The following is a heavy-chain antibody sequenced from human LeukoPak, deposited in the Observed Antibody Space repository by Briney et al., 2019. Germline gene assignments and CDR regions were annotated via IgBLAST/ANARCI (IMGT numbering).Heavy chain of an antibody. CDR3: ARVMGQQLVRRWFDP. V-gene: IGHV4-34*01. CDR1: GGSLSGYY. D-gene: IGHD6-13*01. CDR2: INHSGST. Sequence: SETLSLTCAVYGGSLSGYYWSWIRQPPGKGLEWIGEINHSGSTNYNPSLKSRVTISVDTSKNQFSLKLSSVTAADTAVYYCARVMGQQLVRRWFDPWGQGTLVTVSS. J-gene: IGHJ5*02.